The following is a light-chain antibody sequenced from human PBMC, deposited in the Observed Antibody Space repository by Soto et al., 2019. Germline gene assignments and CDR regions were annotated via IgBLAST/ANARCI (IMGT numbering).Light chain of an antibody. CDR1: QSVYSSY. CDR2: GAS. J-gene: IGKJ4*01. Sequence: EIVLTQSPGTLSLSPGERATLSCRASQSVYSSYLAWYRQKPGQAPRLLIYGASTRITGIPDRFSGSGSGTDFTLTISRLEPEDFAVYYCQQYGDSPRTFGGGTKVEIK. V-gene: IGKV3-20*01. CDR3: QQYGDSPRT.